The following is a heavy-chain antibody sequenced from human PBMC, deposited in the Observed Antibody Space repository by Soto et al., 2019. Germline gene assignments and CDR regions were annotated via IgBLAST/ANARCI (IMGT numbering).Heavy chain of an antibody. CDR3: ARGPRSGIPSGPAFDI. V-gene: IGHV3-33*01. CDR2: IWYDGSNK. Sequence: GGSLRLSCAASGFTFSSYGMHWVRQAPGKGLEWVAVIWYDGSNKYYADSVKGRFTISRDNSKNTLYLQMNSLRAEDTAVYYCARGPRSGIPSGPAFDIWGQGTMVTVSS. CDR1: GFTFSSYG. J-gene: IGHJ3*02. D-gene: IGHD2-2*02.